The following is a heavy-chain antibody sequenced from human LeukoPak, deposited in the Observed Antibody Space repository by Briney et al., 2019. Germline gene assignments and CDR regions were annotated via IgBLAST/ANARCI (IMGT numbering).Heavy chain of an antibody. V-gene: IGHV3-23*01. D-gene: IGHD6-13*01. CDR1: GFTFSSYG. CDR3: AKESVAEAVFDY. J-gene: IGHJ4*02. Sequence: GGSLRLSCAASGFTFSSYGMHWVRQAPGKGLEWVSGISGSGGSTYYADSVKGRFTISRDNSKNTLYLQMNSLRAEDTAVYYCAKESVAEAVFDYWGQGTLVTVSS. CDR2: ISGSGGST.